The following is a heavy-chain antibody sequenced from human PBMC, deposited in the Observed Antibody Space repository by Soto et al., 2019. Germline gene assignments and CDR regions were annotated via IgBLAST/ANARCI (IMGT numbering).Heavy chain of an antibody. J-gene: IGHJ6*02. D-gene: IGHD2-2*01. V-gene: IGHV1-18*04. CDR2: ISAYNGNA. Sequence: ASVKVYCKASGYTFTSYGISWVRQAPGQGLEWMGWISAYNGNANYAQKLQGRVTMTTDTSTSTAYMELRSLRSDDTAVYYCARVWYQLLSSFYYYYYGMDVWGQGTTVTVSS. CDR3: ARVWYQLLSSFYYYYYGMDV. CDR1: GYTFTSYG.